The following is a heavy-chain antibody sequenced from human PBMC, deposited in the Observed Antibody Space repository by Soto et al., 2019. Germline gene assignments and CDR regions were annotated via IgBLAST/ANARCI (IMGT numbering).Heavy chain of an antibody. V-gene: IGHV1-69*01. CDR1: GGTFSSSA. CDR3: ATEKGDYLNYFDY. CDR2: IIPIFGRA. D-gene: IGHD4-17*01. Sequence: QVRLVQSGAEVKKPGSSVKVSCTGSGGTFSSSAISWVRQAPGQGLEWMGAIIPIFGRANYSRKFQGRVTITADASTSTAYMELSSVRSEGTAVYYCATEKGDYLNYFDYWGQGTLVTVSS. J-gene: IGHJ4*02.